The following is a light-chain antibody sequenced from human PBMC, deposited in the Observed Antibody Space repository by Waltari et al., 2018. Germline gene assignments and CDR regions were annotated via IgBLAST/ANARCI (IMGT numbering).Light chain of an antibody. V-gene: IGKV1-5*03. CDR3: QQYNSYPMT. J-gene: IGKJ5*01. CDR2: KAS. CDR1: QSIGNW. Sequence: DIQMTQSPSTLSASVGARVAITCRASQSIGNWLAWYQQKLGKAPKLLINKASSLGSGVPSRFSGSGSGTEFTLTISSLQPDDFATYFCQQYNSYPMTFGQGTRLEIK.